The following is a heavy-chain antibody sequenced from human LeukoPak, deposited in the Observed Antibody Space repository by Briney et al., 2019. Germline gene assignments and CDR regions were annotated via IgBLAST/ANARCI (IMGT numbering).Heavy chain of an antibody. D-gene: IGHD3-10*01. CDR1: GGSISSYY. J-gene: IGHJ5*02. CDR2: INHSGST. V-gene: IGHV4-34*01. Sequence: PSETLSLTCTVSGGSISSYYWSWIRQPPGKGLEWIGEINHSGSTNYNPSLKSRVTISVDTSKNQFSLKLSSVTAADTAVYYCARREGSGNWFDPWGQETLVTVSS. CDR3: ARREGSGNWFDP.